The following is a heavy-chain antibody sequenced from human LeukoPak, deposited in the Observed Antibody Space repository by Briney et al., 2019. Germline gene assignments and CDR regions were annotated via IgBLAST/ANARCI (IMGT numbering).Heavy chain of an antibody. CDR1: GFTFGDYA. CDR3: VRSYHPGGWFDP. CDR2: IRSKAYGGTT. Sequence: PGGSLRLSCTASGFTFGDYAMGWVRQAPGKGLEWVGFIRSKAYGGTTEYAASVKGRFTISRDDSKSIAYLQMNSLTVEDTAMHYCVRSYHPGGWFDPWGQGTLVTVSS. J-gene: IGHJ5*02. V-gene: IGHV3-49*04. D-gene: IGHD2-21*01.